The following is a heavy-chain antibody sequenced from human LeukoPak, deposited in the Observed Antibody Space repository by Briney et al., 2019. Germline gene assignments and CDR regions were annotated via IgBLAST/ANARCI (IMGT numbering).Heavy chain of an antibody. J-gene: IGHJ4*02. CDR2: IYSGGST. CDR1: GVPYRIYA. V-gene: IGHV3-53*01. D-gene: IGHD3-16*01. Sequence: TGGSPRLSCPASGVPYRIYAVSWVRQAPGKGLEWGSVIYSGGSTYYADSVKGRFTVSKDKTKNTLYLQMNSLRAEDTAVYYCARWGNASYFDYWGQGTLVTVSS. CDR3: ARWGNASYFDY.